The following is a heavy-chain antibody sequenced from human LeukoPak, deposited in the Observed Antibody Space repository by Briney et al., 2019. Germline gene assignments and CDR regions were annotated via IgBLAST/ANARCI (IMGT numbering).Heavy chain of an antibody. CDR2: IYYSGST. D-gene: IGHD2-2*01. Sequence: SETLSLTCTVSGGAISRYDGSWIRQPPGKGLEGIGYIYYSGSTNYNPSLKSRVTISVDTSKNQFSLKLSSVTAADTAVYYCARQLYESQYNWFDPWGQGTLVTVSS. J-gene: IGHJ5*02. CDR3: ARQLYESQYNWFDP. CDR1: GGAISRYD. V-gene: IGHV4-59*08.